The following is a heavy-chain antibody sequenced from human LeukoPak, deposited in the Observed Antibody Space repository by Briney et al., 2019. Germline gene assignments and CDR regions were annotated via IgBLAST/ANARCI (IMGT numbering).Heavy chain of an antibody. CDR1: GDSVSSNSAA. D-gene: IGHD4-23*01. CDR2: TYYRSKWYN. Sequence: SQTLSLTCAISGDSVSSNSAAWNWIRQSPSRGLEWLGRTYYRSKWYNDYAVSVESRITINPDTSKNQFSLQLNSVTPEDTAVYYCARGQVVTTSTGNWFDPWGQGTLVTVSS. V-gene: IGHV6-1*01. CDR3: ARGQVVTTSTGNWFDP. J-gene: IGHJ5*02.